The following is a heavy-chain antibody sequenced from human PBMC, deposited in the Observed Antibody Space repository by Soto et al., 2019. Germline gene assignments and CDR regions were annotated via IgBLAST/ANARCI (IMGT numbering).Heavy chain of an antibody. Sequence: SVKVSCKASGGTFSSYTISWVRQAPGQGLEWMGRIIPILGIANYAQKFQGRVTITADKSTSTAYMELSSLRSEDTAVYYCAGSIVVVPAAKIWFDPWGQGTLVTV. D-gene: IGHD2-2*01. CDR1: GGTFSSYT. CDR3: AGSIVVVPAAKIWFDP. CDR2: IIPILGIA. V-gene: IGHV1-69*02. J-gene: IGHJ5*02.